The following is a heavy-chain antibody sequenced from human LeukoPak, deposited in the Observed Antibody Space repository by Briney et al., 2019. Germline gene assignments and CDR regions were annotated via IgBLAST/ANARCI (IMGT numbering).Heavy chain of an antibody. CDR1: GFTFTSSA. CDR3: ARQKQSHGNFDY. V-gene: IGHV1-58*01. D-gene: IGHD1-26*01. Sequence: SVKVSCKASGFTFTSSAVQWVRQARGQRLEWIGWIVVGSGNTNYAQKFQERVTITRDMSTSTAYMELSSLRSEDTAVYYCARQKQSHGNFDYWGQGTLVTVSS. J-gene: IGHJ4*02. CDR2: IVVGSGNT.